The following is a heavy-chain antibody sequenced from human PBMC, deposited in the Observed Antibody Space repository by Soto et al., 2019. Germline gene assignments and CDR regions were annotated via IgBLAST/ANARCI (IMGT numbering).Heavy chain of an antibody. Sequence: QVQLVESGGGVVQPGRSLRLSCAASGFTFSSYGMHWVRQAPGKGLEWVAVIWYDGSNKYYADSVKGRFTISRDNSTNTLYLQMNSLRAEDTAVYYCARAGDIVVVTAAQYGMDVWGQGTTVTVSS. J-gene: IGHJ6*02. CDR2: IWYDGSNK. V-gene: IGHV3-33*01. D-gene: IGHD2-21*02. CDR1: GFTFSSYG. CDR3: ARAGDIVVVTAAQYGMDV.